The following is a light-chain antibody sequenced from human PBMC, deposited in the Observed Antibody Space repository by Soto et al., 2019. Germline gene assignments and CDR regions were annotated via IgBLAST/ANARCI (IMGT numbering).Light chain of an antibody. CDR2: GAS. V-gene: IGKV1-39*01. CDR3: QQSDSSLPT. CDR1: QPIRTS. J-gene: IGKJ1*01. Sequence: DIQMTQSPASLSASVGDRVTITCRASQPIRTSLNWYQQKPGRAPNLLIYGASNLKAGVPSKFSGSGSGTHFTLTISSLEPEDFATYYCQQSDSSLPTFGKGTKVEIK.